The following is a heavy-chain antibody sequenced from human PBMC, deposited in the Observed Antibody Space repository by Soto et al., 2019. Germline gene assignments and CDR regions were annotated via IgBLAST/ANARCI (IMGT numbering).Heavy chain of an antibody. D-gene: IGHD4-4*01. CDR1: EYTFTSYT. CDR3: ARELQGLYYFDY. Sequence: QVQVLQSGAEVKKPGASVKVSCKASEYTFTSYTMHWVRQAPGQRLEWMGWINGGNGNTKYSQKFQGRVTITRDTSASTAHMELSSLRSDDTAVYYCARELQGLYYFDYWGQGTLVTVSS. CDR2: INGGNGNT. V-gene: IGHV1-3*01. J-gene: IGHJ4*02.